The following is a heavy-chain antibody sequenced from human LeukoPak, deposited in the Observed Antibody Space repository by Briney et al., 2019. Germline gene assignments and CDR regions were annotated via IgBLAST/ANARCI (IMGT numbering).Heavy chain of an antibody. CDR2: ISSNGGST. V-gene: IGHV3-64*01. Sequence: GGSLRLSCAASGFTFSSYAMHWVRQAPGKGLEYVSAISSNGGSTYYANSVKGRFTISRDNSKNTLYLQMNSLRAEDTAVYYCARDDEYSSSGGDYWGQGTLVTVSS. J-gene: IGHJ4*02. CDR3: ARDDEYSSSGGDY. D-gene: IGHD6-6*01. CDR1: GFTFSSYA.